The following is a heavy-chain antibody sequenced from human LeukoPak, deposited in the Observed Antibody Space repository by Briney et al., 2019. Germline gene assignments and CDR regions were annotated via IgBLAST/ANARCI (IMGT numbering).Heavy chain of an antibody. J-gene: IGHJ4*02. D-gene: IGHD1-26*01. V-gene: IGHV1-18*01. CDR3: ARLGGLPGLLEDY. Sequence: GASVTVSFTSSVYTFTSYGISWMRQPHGQGLELKGWISAYNGTTNYAQKLQGRVTMTTDTSTSTAYMELRSLRSDDTAVYYCARLGGLPGLLEDYWGQGTLVTVSS. CDR2: ISAYNGTT. CDR1: VYTFTSYG.